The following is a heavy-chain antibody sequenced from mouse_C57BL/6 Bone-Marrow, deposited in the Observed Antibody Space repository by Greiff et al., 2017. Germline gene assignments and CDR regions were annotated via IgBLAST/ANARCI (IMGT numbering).Heavy chain of an antibody. Sequence: QVQLRQPGAELVKPGASVKLSCKASGYTFTSYWMHWVKQRPGQGLEWIGLIHPNSGSTNYKEKFKSKATLTVDKSSSTAYMQLSSLTSEDSAVYYCAALITTVVGGYWGQGTTLTVSS. CDR3: AALITTVVGGY. CDR2: IHPNSGST. J-gene: IGHJ2*01. V-gene: IGHV1-64*01. CDR1: GYTFTSYW. D-gene: IGHD1-1*01.